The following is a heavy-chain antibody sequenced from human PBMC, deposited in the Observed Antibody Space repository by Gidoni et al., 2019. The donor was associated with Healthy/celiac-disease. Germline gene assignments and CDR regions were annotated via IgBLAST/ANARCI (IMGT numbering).Heavy chain of an antibody. Sequence: QVQLQESGPGLVKPSEALSLTCTVPGGSVSRGSYYGIWIRQPPGKGLEWIGYIYYSGSTNYNPSLKSRVTISVDTSKNQFSLKLSSVTAADTAVYYCARVSRDHYDFWSGYPKFDYWGQGTLVTVSS. J-gene: IGHJ4*02. V-gene: IGHV4-61*01. CDR3: ARVSRDHYDFWSGYPKFDY. CDR2: IYYSGST. CDR1: GGSVSRGSYY. D-gene: IGHD3-3*01.